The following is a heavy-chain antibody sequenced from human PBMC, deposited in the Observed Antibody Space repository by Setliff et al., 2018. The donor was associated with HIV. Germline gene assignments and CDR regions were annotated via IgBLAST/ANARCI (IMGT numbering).Heavy chain of an antibody. Sequence: ASVKVSCKTSGYTFTSYDINWVRQATGQGLEWMGWMNPNSGNRGYAQKFQGRVTISRNTSISTAYMELSGLRSEDTAVYYCARGRGRYYDSRSYLDYGGQGTLVTVSS. D-gene: IGHD3-22*01. CDR2: MNPNSGNR. J-gene: IGHJ4*02. CDR1: GYTFTSYD. CDR3: ARGRGRYYDSRSYLDY. V-gene: IGHV1-8*03.